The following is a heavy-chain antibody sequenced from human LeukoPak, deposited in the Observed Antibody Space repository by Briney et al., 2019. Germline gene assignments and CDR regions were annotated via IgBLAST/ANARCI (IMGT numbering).Heavy chain of an antibody. D-gene: IGHD3-22*01. CDR1: GYTFTSFD. Sequence: ASVKVSCKASGYTFTSFDINWVRQATGQGLEWMGWMNPKSGNTGYAQKFQGRVTMTRNTSISTAYMELSSLRSEDTAVYYCARAAGTYYYDSSGYHGSLYYYYYYMNVWGKGTTVTVSS. CDR2: MNPKSGNT. V-gene: IGHV1-8*01. J-gene: IGHJ6*03. CDR3: ARAAGTYYYDSSGYHGSLYYYYYYMNV.